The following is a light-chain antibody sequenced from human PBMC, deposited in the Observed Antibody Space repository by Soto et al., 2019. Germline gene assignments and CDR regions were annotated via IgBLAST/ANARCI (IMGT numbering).Light chain of an antibody. CDR3: QQYNDWPPT. J-gene: IGKJ1*01. CDR2: GAS. V-gene: IGKV3-15*01. Sequence: EMVMTQSPATLSASPGERATLCCRASQSVRSNLAWYQQTPGQAPRLLIYGASTRDTGIPARFSGTGSGTEFTLSIGRLQSEDFQVYYCQQYNDWPPTFGQGTKVDIK. CDR1: QSVRSN.